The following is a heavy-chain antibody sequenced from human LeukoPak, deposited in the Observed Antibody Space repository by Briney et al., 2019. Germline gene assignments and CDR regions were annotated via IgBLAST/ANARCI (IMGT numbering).Heavy chain of an antibody. V-gene: IGHV4-34*01. CDR1: GGSFSGYY. CDR2: INHSGST. CDR3: GRRPVRVIAARPHYYYGMDV. J-gene: IGHJ6*02. D-gene: IGHD6-6*01. Sequence: SETLSLTCAVYGGSFSGYYWSWIRQPPGKGLEWIGEINHSGSTNYNPSLKSRVTISVDTSKNQFSLKLSSVTAADTAVYYCGRRPVRVIAARPHYYYGMDVWGQGTTVTVSS.